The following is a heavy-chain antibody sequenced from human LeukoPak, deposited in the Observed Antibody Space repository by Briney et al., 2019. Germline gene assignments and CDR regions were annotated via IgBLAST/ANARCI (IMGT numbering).Heavy chain of an antibody. J-gene: IGHJ4*02. CDR2: ISSSSSYI. CDR1: GFTFSSYS. Sequence: GGSLRLSCAASGFTFSSYSMNWVRQAPGKGLEWVSSISSSSSYIYYADSVKGRFTISRDNAKNSLYLQMNSLRAEDTAVYYCARYSSGYYHIDYWGQGTLVTVSS. CDR3: ARYSSGYYHIDY. D-gene: IGHD3-22*01. V-gene: IGHV3-21*01.